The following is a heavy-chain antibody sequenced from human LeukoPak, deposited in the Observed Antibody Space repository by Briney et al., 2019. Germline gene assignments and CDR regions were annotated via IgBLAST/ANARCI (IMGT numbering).Heavy chain of an antibody. CDR2: ISANTGKT. V-gene: IGHV1-18*01. J-gene: IGHJ4*02. D-gene: IGHD6-13*01. CDR1: GYTSATYG. CDR3: AKVAGDRMDY. Sequence: ASVKVSYKASGYTSATYGLCWVRQAPGHGLEWMGWISANTGKTDYAQKFQGRVTMTTDTSTSTAYMELRSLRPDDTAVYYCAKVAGDRMDYWGQGTLLTVSS.